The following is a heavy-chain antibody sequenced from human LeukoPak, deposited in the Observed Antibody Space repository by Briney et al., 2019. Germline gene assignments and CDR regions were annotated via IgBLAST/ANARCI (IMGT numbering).Heavy chain of an antibody. CDR2: ITSNGNSV. V-gene: IGHV3-11*04. CDR3: ARAGVDTSGYYYQGFDY. D-gene: IGHD3-3*01. CDR1: GFTFSDYY. Sequence: GGSLRLSCAASGFTFSDYYMGWIRQAPGKGLEWVSYITSNGNSVYYAASVKGRFTISRDNAKNSLYLQVNSLTAEDTAVYYCARAGVDTSGYYYQGFDYWGQGTLVTVSS. J-gene: IGHJ4*02.